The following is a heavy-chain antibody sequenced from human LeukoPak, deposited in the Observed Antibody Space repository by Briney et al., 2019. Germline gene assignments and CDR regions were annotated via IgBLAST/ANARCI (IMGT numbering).Heavy chain of an antibody. V-gene: IGHV1-2*02. CDR2: INPNSGDT. CDR1: GYTFTGYY. J-gene: IGHJ4*02. CDR3: ATGEYSSGYLLGH. D-gene: IGHD3-22*01. Sequence: GASVKVSCKASGYTFTGYYMNCVRQAPGQGLEWMGWINPNSGDTKYAQKFQGRVTVTRDTSTSTVYMELSRLRSDDTAVYYCATGEYSSGYLLGHWGQGTLVIVSS.